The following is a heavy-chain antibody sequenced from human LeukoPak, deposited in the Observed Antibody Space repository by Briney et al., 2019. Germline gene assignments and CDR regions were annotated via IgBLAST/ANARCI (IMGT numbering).Heavy chain of an antibody. Sequence: VASVKVSCKASGGTFSINAITWVRQAPGQGLEWMGGIIPMSETLKYTQKFQGRVTITTDESTNTAYMELSSLRSEDTAVYYCARDKNSGECVSNSCYGVWPLDIWGQGTMVTVSS. CDR3: ARDKNSGECVSNSCYGVWPLDI. CDR2: IIPMSETL. CDR1: GGTFSINA. J-gene: IGHJ3*02. D-gene: IGHD2-2*01. V-gene: IGHV1-69*05.